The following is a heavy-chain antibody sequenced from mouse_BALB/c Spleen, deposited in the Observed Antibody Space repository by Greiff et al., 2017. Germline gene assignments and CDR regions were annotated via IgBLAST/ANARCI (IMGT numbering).Heavy chain of an antibody. CDR1: GFNIKDYY. J-gene: IGHJ3*01. V-gene: IGHV14-1*02. CDR3: ARGGDGSSDRAY. Sequence: VQLQQSGAELVRPGALVKLSCKASGFNIKDYYMHWVKQRPEQGLEWIGWIDPENGNTIYDPKFQGKASITADTSSNTAYLQLSSLTSEDTAVYYCARGGDGSSDRAYWGEGGLGTVSA. CDR2: IDPENGNT. D-gene: IGHD1-1*01.